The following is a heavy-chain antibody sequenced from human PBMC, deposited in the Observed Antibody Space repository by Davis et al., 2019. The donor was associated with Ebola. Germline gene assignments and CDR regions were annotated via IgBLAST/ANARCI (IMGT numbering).Heavy chain of an antibody. CDR2: MNPNSGGT. CDR1: GYTFTSCD. J-gene: IGHJ5*02. V-gene: IGHV1-2*04. D-gene: IGHD3-22*01. CDR3: ARGTYYYDSSGYCGWFDP. Sequence: ASVKVSCKASGYTFTSCDVNWVRQATGQGLEWMGWMNPNSGGTNYAQKFQGWVTMTRDTSISTAYTELSRLRSDDTAVYYCARGTYYYDSSGYCGWFDPWGQGTLVTVSS.